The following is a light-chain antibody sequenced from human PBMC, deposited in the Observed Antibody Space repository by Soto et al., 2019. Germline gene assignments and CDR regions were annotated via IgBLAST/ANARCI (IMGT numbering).Light chain of an antibody. J-gene: IGKJ1*01. CDR1: QSISYY. CDR2: GAS. Sequence: DIQMTQSPSSLSASVGDRVSITCRAGQSISYYLNWFQQKPGKAPNLLIYGASTLHIGVPSRFSDSGSGTNFTLTINSLQPEDFAAYYCQQSYTTPWTFGLGTKVDVK. V-gene: IGKV1-39*01. CDR3: QQSYTTPWT.